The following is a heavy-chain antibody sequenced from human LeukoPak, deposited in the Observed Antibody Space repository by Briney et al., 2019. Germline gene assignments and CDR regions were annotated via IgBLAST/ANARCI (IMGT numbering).Heavy chain of an antibody. CDR1: GFTVSTNY. CDR3: ARDGSGKSLYGMDV. V-gene: IGHV3-69-1*01. CDR2: ISSSSYV. Sequence: GGSLRLSCAASGFTVSTNYMSWVRQAPGKGLEWVSSISSSSYVYYADSVKGRFTISRDNAKNSLYLQKNSLRAEDTAVYYCARDGSGKSLYGMDVWGQGTTVTVSS. J-gene: IGHJ6*02. D-gene: IGHD3-10*01.